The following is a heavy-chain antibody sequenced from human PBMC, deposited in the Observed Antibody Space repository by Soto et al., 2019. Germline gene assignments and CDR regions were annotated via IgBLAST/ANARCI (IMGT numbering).Heavy chain of an antibody. V-gene: IGHV1-18*01. J-gene: IGHJ4*02. D-gene: IGHD2-15*01. CDR1: VYTCTSYG. CDR2: ISAYYGNT. CDR3: ARFGVVVAAGDY. Sequence: QVQLVQSGAEVNKPGASVNVSCKASVYTCTSYGISWVRQAPGQGLEWMGWISAYYGNTNYAQKLQGRVTMTTDTSTSTAYMELRSLRSDDTAVYYCARFGVVVAAGDYCGQGALVTVSS.